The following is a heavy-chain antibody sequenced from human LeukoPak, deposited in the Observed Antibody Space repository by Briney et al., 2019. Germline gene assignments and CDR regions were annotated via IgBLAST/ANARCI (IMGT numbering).Heavy chain of an antibody. J-gene: IGHJ3*02. Sequence: PSETLSLTCTVSGGTISSYYWSWIRQPAGKGLEWIGRIYTSGSTNYNPSLKSRVTMSVDTSKNQFSLKLSSVTAVDTAVYYCARESGPAALYRYAFDIWGQGTMVTVSS. CDR3: ARESGPAALYRYAFDI. V-gene: IGHV4-4*07. CDR1: GGTISSYY. CDR2: IYTSGST. D-gene: IGHD2-2*01.